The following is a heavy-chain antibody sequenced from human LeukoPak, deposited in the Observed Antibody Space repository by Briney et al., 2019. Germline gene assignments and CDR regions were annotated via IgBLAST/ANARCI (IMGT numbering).Heavy chain of an antibody. J-gene: IGHJ6*04. CDR1: GGTFSSYA. Sequence: GASVKFSCKASGGTFSSYAISWVRQAPGQGLEWMGGIIPIFGTANYAQKFQGRVTITADESTSTAYMELSSLRSEDTAVYYCARGCSSTSCYAFYGMDVWGKGTTVTVSS. CDR3: ARGCSSTSCYAFYGMDV. V-gene: IGHV1-69*01. CDR2: IIPIFGTA. D-gene: IGHD2-2*01.